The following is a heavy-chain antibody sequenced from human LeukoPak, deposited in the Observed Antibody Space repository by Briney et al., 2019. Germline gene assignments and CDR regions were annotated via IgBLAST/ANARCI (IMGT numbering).Heavy chain of an antibody. CDR2: ISSSSSTI. D-gene: IGHD6-13*01. V-gene: IGHV3-48*01. CDR1: GFTFSSYS. J-gene: IGHJ3*02. Sequence: GGSLRLSCAASGFTFSSYSMNWVRQAPGKGLEWVSYISSSSSTIYYADSVKGRFTISRDNAKNSLYLQMNSLRAEDTAVYYCAKGPPRPYSSSWHPSENAFDIWGQGTMVTVSS. CDR3: AKGPPRPYSSSWHPSENAFDI.